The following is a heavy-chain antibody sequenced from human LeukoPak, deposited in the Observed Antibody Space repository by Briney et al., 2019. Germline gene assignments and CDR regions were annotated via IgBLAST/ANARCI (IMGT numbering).Heavy chain of an antibody. J-gene: IGHJ5*02. CDR1: GLTFSSYA. CDR3: AKDFDSRALNWFDP. CDR2: ISGSGGRT. Sequence: GGSLRLSCAASGLTFSSYAMNWVRQAPGKGLEWVSAISGSGGRTYYADSVEGRFTISRDNSKNTLYLQMNSLRAEDTAVYYCAKDFDSRALNWFDPWGQGTLVTVSS. V-gene: IGHV3-23*01. D-gene: IGHD3-22*01.